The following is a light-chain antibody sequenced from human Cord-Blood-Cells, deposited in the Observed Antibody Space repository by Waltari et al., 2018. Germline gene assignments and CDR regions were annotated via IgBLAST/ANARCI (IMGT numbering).Light chain of an antibody. CDR2: KAS. CDR3: QQYNSYSWT. CDR1: QSIRSW. Sequence: DFQMTQSPSTLSASVGDRVTITCRASQSIRSWLAWYQQKPGKAPKLLIYKASSLVSGVPSRFSGSGSGTVFARTISSLQPDDFATYYCQQYNSYSWTFGQETKVEI. V-gene: IGKV1-5*03. J-gene: IGKJ1*01.